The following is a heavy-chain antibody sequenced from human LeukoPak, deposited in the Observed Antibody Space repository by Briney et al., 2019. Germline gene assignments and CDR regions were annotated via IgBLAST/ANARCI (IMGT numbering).Heavy chain of an antibody. D-gene: IGHD5-18*01. CDR1: GFTFSNAW. J-gene: IGHJ4*02. V-gene: IGHV3-15*01. Sequence: PGGSLRLSCAASGFTFSNAWMSWVRQAPGKGLEWVGRIKSKTDGGTTDYAAPVKGRFTISRGDSKNTLYLQMNSLKTEDTAVYYCTTNPDTAMVYNYWGQGTLVTVSS. CDR3: TTNPDTAMVYNY. CDR2: IKSKTDGGTT.